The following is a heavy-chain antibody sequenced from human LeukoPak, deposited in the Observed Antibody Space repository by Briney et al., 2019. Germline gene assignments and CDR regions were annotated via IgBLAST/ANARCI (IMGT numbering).Heavy chain of an antibody. CDR1: GGSLSGFY. CDR3: ARASSYDSVTRYDPAWFGP. V-gene: IGHV4-34*01. CDR2: INHSGST. Sequence: SETLSLTCAVYGGSLSGFYWSWIRQPPGKGLEWIGEINHSGSTNYNPYLKSRVTMSMDTSKKQLLLRVTSVTAADTAVYYCARASSYDSVTRYDPAWFGPWGQGTLVTVSS. D-gene: IGHD3-22*01. J-gene: IGHJ5*02.